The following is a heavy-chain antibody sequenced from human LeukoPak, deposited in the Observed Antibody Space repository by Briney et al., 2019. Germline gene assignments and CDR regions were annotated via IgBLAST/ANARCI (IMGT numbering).Heavy chain of an antibody. V-gene: IGHV1-2*02. CDR3: AREDSGSYSAFDI. CDR1: GYTFTGYY. CDR2: INPNSGGT. J-gene: IGHJ3*02. Sequence: ASVKGSCKASGYTFTGYYMHWVRQAPGQGREWMGWINPNSGGTNYAQKFQGRVTMTRDTSISTAYMELSRLRSDDTAVYYCAREDSGSYSAFDIWGQGTMVTVSS. D-gene: IGHD1-26*01.